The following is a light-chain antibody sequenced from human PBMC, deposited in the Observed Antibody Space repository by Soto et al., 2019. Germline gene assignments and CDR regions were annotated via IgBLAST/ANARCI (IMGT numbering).Light chain of an antibody. CDR1: SSDVGGYNF. CDR3: VSYAGRLTMV. CDR2: NVN. Sequence: QSVLTQPPSASGSPGQSVTISCTGTSSDVGGYNFVSWYQQHPGKAPKLMIYNVNKRPSGVPDRVSGSKSGNTASLSTSGLQAEDEADYYCVSYAGRLTMVFGGGTKLTGL. J-gene: IGLJ2*01. V-gene: IGLV2-11*01.